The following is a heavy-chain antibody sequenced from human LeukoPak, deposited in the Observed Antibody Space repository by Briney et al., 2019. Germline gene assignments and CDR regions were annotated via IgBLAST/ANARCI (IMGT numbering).Heavy chain of an antibody. Sequence: SQTLSLTCTVSGGSISSGDYYWSWIRQPPGKGLEWIGYIYYSGSTYYNPSLKSRVTISVDTSKNQFPLKLSSVTAADTAVYYCARELGSIVVVVAAPGAFDIWGQGTMVTVSS. CDR2: IYYSGST. D-gene: IGHD2-15*01. CDR3: ARELGSIVVVVAAPGAFDI. J-gene: IGHJ3*02. V-gene: IGHV4-30-4*01. CDR1: GGSISSGDYY.